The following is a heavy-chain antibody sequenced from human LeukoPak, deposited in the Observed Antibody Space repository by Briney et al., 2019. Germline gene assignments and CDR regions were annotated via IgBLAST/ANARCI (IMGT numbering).Heavy chain of an antibody. V-gene: IGHV1-18*01. J-gene: IGHJ4*02. CDR2: ISAYNGNT. CDR1: GYTFTSYG. D-gene: IGHD6-13*01. CDR3: ARDAAVPTSSWFDY. Sequence: GASVKVSCKASGYTFTSYGISWVRQAPGQGLEWMGWISAYNGNTNYAQKLQGRVTMTTDTSTSTAYMELRSLRSDDTAVYYCARDAAVPTSSWFDYWGQGTLVTVSP.